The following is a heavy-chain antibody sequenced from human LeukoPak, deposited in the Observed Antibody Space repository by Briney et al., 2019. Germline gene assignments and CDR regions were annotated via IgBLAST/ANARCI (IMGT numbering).Heavy chain of an antibody. CDR3: ARTTNYWYFDL. Sequence: GGSLRLSCAASGXTFSDYYMSWIRQAPGKGLEWVSYISSSSSYTNYADSVKGRFTISRDNAKNSLYLQMNSLRAEDTAVYYCARTTNYWYFDLWGRGTLVTVSS. CDR2: ISSSSSYT. V-gene: IGHV3-11*03. D-gene: IGHD1-14*01. CDR1: GXTFSDYY. J-gene: IGHJ2*01.